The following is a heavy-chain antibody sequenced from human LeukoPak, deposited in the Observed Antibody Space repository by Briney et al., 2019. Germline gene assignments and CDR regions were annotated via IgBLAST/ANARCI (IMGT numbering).Heavy chain of an antibody. D-gene: IGHD4-11*01. J-gene: IGHJ5*02. CDR3: ARPLNSNYVPLFDP. CDR2: INAGNGNT. V-gene: IGHV1-3*01. CDR1: GYTFTSYV. Sequence: ASVKVSCKASGYTFTSYVMHWVRQAPGQRLEWMGWINAGNGNTKYSQKFQGRVTITRDTSASTAYMELSSLRSEDTAVYYCARPLNSNYVPLFDPWGQGTLVTVSS.